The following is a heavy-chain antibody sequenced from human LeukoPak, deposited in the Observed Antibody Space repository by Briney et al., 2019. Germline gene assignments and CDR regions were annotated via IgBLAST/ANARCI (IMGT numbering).Heavy chain of an antibody. CDR3: VRGSSFGSY. Sequence: PGGSLRLSCAASGFTFSSYAMHWVRQAPGKGLEWVAVISYDGSNKYYADSVKGRFTISRDNSKNLLYLQMNSLRVEDTATYYCVRGSSFGSYWGQGTLVTVSS. CDR1: GFTFSSYA. CDR2: ISYDGSNK. D-gene: IGHD3-10*01. J-gene: IGHJ4*02. V-gene: IGHV3-30-3*01.